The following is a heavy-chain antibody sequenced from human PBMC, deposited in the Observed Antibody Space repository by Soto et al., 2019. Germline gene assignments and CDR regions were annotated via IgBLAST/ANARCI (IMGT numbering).Heavy chain of an antibody. V-gene: IGHV4-4*02. Sequence: SETLSLTCAVYGVSISSGNWWTWVRQTPQRGLEYIGEIFHDGTANYYPSFERRVAISVDTSKNQFSLKLTSVTAADTAIYFCARLVYDTRLNYMYFDFWGQGALVTVSS. CDR1: GVSISSGNW. J-gene: IGHJ4*02. CDR2: IFHDGTA. D-gene: IGHD2-8*01. CDR3: ARLVYDTRLNYMYFDF.